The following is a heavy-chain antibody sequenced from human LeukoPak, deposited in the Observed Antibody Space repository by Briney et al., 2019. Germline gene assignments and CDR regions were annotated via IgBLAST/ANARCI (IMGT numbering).Heavy chain of an antibody. D-gene: IGHD2-2*01. V-gene: IGHV7-4-1*02. J-gene: IGHJ3*02. CDR2: INTNTGNP. CDR3: ARDWRYCSSTSCYVKKHYDAFDI. CDR1: GYTFTSYA. Sequence: GASVKVSCKASGYTFTSYAMNWVRQAPGQGLEWMGWINTNTGNPTYAQGFTGRFVFSLDTSVSTAYLQISSLKAEDTAVYYCARDWRYCSSTSCYVKKHYDAFDIWGQGTMVTVSS.